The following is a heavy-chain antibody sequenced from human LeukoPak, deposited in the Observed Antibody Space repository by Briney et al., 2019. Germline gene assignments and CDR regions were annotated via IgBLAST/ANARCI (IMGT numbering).Heavy chain of an antibody. Sequence: PGGSLRLSCPVSGFTVSSNYMSWVGRAPGKGLEWVPVIYSGGNTFYADSVKGRFTISRDNSKHTLYLQMGSLRAEDMAVYYCARSKRWLEHYWYFDLWGRGTLVTVSS. CDR1: GFTVSSNY. J-gene: IGHJ2*01. CDR2: IYSGGNT. V-gene: IGHV3-66*01. CDR3: ARSKRWLEHYWYFDL. D-gene: IGHD5-24*01.